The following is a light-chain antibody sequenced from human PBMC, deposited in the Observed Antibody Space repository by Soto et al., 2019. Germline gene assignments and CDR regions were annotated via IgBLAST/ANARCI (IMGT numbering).Light chain of an antibody. CDR2: GNS. CDR1: SSNIGAGYD. Sequence: QSVLTQPPSVSGAPGQRVTISCTGSSSNIGAGYDVHWYQQLPGTAPKLLIYGNSNRPSGVPDRFSGSKSGTSASLPITGLQAEDEADYYCQSYDSSLSGYWVFGGGTKLTVL. CDR3: QSYDSSLSGYWV. V-gene: IGLV1-40*01. J-gene: IGLJ3*02.